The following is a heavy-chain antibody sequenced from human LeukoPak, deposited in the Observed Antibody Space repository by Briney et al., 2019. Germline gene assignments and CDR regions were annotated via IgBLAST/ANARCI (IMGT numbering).Heavy chain of an antibody. J-gene: IGHJ4*02. CDR1: GGSFSGYY. CDR3: ARDNGDYDSAFFDY. Sequence: PSETLSLTCAVYGGSFSGYYWSWIRQPPGKGLEWIGEINHSGSTNYNPSLKSRVTISVDTSKYQFSLKLSSVTAADTAVYYCARDNGDYDSAFFDYWGQGTLVTVSS. CDR2: INHSGST. D-gene: IGHD4-17*01. V-gene: IGHV4-34*01.